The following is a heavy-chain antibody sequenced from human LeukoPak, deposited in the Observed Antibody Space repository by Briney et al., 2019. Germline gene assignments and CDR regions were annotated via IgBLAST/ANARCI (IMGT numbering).Heavy chain of an antibody. CDR3: AKDISADFLRGWFDP. J-gene: IGHJ5*02. CDR1: GFTFDDYA. CDR2: ISWNSGSI. V-gene: IGHV3-9*01. D-gene: IGHD3-3*01. Sequence: GRSLRLFCAASGFTFDDYAMLWARQAPGKGVERVSGISWNSGSIGYADSVRGRFTISRDNAKNSLYLQMNSLRAEDTALYYCAKDISADFLRGWFDPWGQGTLVTVSS.